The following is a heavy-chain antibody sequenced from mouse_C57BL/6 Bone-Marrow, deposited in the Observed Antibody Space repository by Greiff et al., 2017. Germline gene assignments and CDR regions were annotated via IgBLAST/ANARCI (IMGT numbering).Heavy chain of an antibody. V-gene: IGHV1-82*01. J-gene: IGHJ3*01. CDR3: ARNYYGSSFWFAY. D-gene: IGHD1-1*01. Sequence: QVQLQHSGPELVKPGASVKISCKASGYAFSSSWMNWVKQRPGKGLEWIGRIYPGDGDTNYNGKFKGKATLTADKSSSTAYMQLSSLTSEDSAVYYCARNYYGSSFWFAYWGQGTLVTVSA. CDR2: IYPGDGDT. CDR1: GYAFSSSW.